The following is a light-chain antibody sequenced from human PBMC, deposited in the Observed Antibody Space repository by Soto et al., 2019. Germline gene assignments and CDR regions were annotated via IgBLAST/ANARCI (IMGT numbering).Light chain of an antibody. J-gene: IGKJ4*01. V-gene: IGKV3-15*01. CDR3: QHYQNWPT. Sequence: ELVMTQSPATLSVSPGERATLSCRASQSVSSDLAWYQQKPGQAPRLLMYGASARAAGIPARFSGSWSGTEFTLTINSLQSEDSAVYYCQHYQNWPTFDGGTKVEIK. CDR2: GAS. CDR1: QSVSSD.